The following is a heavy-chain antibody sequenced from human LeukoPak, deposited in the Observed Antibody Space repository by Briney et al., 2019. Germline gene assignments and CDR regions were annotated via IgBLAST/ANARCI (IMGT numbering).Heavy chain of an antibody. Sequence: ASVKVSCKASGYTFTSYGISWVRRAPGQGLEWMGWISAYNGNTNYAQKLQGRVTMTTDTSTSTAYMELRSLRSDDTAVYYCASSIAAAGGFDYWGQGTLVTVSS. D-gene: IGHD6-13*01. CDR1: GYTFTSYG. CDR2: ISAYNGNT. V-gene: IGHV1-18*01. J-gene: IGHJ4*02. CDR3: ASSIAAAGGFDY.